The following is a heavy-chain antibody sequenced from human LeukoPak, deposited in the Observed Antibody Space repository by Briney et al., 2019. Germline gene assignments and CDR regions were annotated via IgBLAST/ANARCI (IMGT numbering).Heavy chain of an antibody. D-gene: IGHD1-7*01. V-gene: IGHV3-30*04. Sequence: GGPLRLSCEASGFTFSNCAMNWFRQAPGKGLEGVAVISYDGNKEYYADSVEGRFTISRDNSKNTLYLQMNSPRAEDTAVYYCARWKSLKGTFDYWGQGTLVTVSS. CDR1: GFTFSNCA. J-gene: IGHJ4*02. CDR3: ARWKSLKGTFDY. CDR2: ISYDGNKE.